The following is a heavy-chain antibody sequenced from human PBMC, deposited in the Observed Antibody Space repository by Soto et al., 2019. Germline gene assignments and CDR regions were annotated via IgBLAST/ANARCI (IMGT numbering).Heavy chain of an antibody. D-gene: IGHD6-6*01. Sequence: GGSLRLSCAASGFTFDDYAMHWVRQAPGKGLEWVSGISWNSGGIGYADSVKGRFTISRDNAKNSLYLQMNSLRAEDTALYYCAKGGSSNYYYGMDVWGQGTTVTVS. CDR1: GFTFDDYA. CDR3: AKGGSSNYYYGMDV. J-gene: IGHJ6*02. CDR2: ISWNSGGI. V-gene: IGHV3-9*01.